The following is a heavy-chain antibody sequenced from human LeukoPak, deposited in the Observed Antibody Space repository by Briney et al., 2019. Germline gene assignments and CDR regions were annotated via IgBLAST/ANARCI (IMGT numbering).Heavy chain of an antibody. Sequence: SVKVSCKASGGTFSSYAISWVRQAPGQGLEWMGGIIPIFGTASYAQKFQGRVTITADESTSTAYMELSSLRSEDTAVYYCARVSIRGLRFLEQGEGRYYFDYWGQGTRVTVSS. CDR1: GGTFSSYA. D-gene: IGHD3-3*01. V-gene: IGHV1-69*13. CDR2: IIPIFGTA. J-gene: IGHJ4*02. CDR3: ARVSIRGLRFLEQGEGRYYFDY.